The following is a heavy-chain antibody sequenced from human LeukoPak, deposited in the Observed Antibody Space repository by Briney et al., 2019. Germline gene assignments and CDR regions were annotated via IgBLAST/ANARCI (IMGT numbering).Heavy chain of an antibody. CDR2: ISYDGSNK. CDR3: ARDPPTLGGRFQALYGMDV. CDR1: GFTFSSYA. D-gene: IGHD3-16*01. V-gene: IGHV3-30-3*01. Sequence: GGSLRLSCAASGFTFSSYAMHWVRQAPGKGLEWVAVISYDGSNKYYADSVKGRFTISRDNSKNTLYLQMNSLRAEDTAVYYCARDPPTLGGRFQALYGMDVWGQGTTVTVSS. J-gene: IGHJ6*02.